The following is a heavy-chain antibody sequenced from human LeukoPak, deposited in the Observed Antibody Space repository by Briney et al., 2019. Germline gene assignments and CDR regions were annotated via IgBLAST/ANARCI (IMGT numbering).Heavy chain of an antibody. J-gene: IGHJ4*02. CDR1: GFTFTSYW. D-gene: IGHD3-16*02. Sequence: GGSLRLSCAASGFTFTSYWMSWVRQAPGKGLEWVANIKQDGSEKYYVDSVKGRFTISRDNGKNSLYLQINSLRAEDTAVYYCARTSSTFGGVIVPFDYWGQGTLVTVSS. CDR2: IKQDGSEK. V-gene: IGHV3-7*01. CDR3: ARTSSTFGGVIVPFDY.